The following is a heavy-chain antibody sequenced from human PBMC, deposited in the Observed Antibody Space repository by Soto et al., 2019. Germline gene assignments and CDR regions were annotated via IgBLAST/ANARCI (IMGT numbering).Heavy chain of an antibody. D-gene: IGHD2-21*02. CDR2: IYWDEDK. J-gene: IGHJ6*02. CDR3: IQSRCGGDCLQSYASYYYYGMDV. Sequence: QITLKESGPTLVKPTQTLTLTCTFSAFSLSTGGVGVGWIRQPPGKALEWLAHIYWDEDKSYSPSLRSRLTITNDTSKTQVVLTMTNMDPVDTAAYYCIQSRCGGDCLQSYASYYYYGMDVWGQGTTVTVSS. V-gene: IGHV2-5*02. CDR1: AFSLSTGGVG.